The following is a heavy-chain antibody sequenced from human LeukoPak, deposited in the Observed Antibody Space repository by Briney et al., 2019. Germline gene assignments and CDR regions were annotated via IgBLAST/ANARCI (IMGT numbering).Heavy chain of an antibody. V-gene: IGHV4-4*02. CDR1: GGSISSSNW. D-gene: IGHD3-3*01. CDR2: IYHSGST. J-gene: IGHJ6*03. Sequence: SETLSLTCAVSGGSISSSNWWSWVRQPPGKGLEWIGEIYHSGSTNYSPSLKSRVTISVDKSKNQFSLKLSSVTAADTAVYYCAIKHYDFWSGSPYYYMDVWGKGTTVTVSS. CDR3: AIKHYDFWSGSPYYYMDV.